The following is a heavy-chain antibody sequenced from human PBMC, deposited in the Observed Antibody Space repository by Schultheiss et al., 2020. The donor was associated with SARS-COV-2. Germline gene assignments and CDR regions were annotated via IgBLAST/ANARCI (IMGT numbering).Heavy chain of an antibody. CDR2: IYYSGST. V-gene: IGHV4-59*01. Sequence: SETLSLTCTVSGGSISSYYWSWIRQPPGKGLEWIGYIYYSGSTNYNPSLKSRVTISVDTSKSQFSLKLSSVTAADTAVYYCARHSRLTMVPDWFDPWGQGTLVTVSS. J-gene: IGHJ5*02. D-gene: IGHD3-10*01. CDR1: GGSISSYY. CDR3: ARHSRLTMVPDWFDP.